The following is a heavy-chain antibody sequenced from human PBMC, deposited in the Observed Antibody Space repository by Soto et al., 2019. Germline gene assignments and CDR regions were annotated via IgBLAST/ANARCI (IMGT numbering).Heavy chain of an antibody. V-gene: IGHV3-33*01. D-gene: IGHD1-1*01. CDR2: IWSDGNNR. CDR1: AFMFSNHG. CDR3: VRGGNWNDEAYGY. Sequence: VESGGGVVQPGRSLRLSCAASAFMFSNHGMHWVRQAPGKGLEWVAVIWSDGNNRYYADSVKGRFTISRDNSKNTVYLQMNSLRAEDTAVYYCVRGGNWNDEAYGYWGQGTLVTVSS. J-gene: IGHJ4*02.